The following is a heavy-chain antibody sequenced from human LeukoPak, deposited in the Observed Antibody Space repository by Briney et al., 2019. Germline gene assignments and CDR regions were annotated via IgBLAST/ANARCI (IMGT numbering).Heavy chain of an antibody. CDR3: ATSYSSSSGPFDS. J-gene: IGHJ4*02. V-gene: IGHV3-23*01. D-gene: IGHD6-6*01. CDR2: ISGSGTGT. CDR1: GFTFSSYV. Sequence: GGSLRLSCAASGFTFSSYVMNWVRQAPGKGLEWVSTISGSGTGTYYADSVKGRFTISRDNSRNTLHLQMDSLRADDTAVYYCATSYSSSSGPFDSWGQGTLVTVSS.